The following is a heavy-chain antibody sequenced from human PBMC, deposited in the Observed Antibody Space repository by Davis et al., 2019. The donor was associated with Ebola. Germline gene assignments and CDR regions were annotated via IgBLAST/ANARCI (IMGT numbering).Heavy chain of an antibody. D-gene: IGHD6-19*01. Sequence: AASVKVSCKASGYTFTYRYLHWVRQAPGQALEWMGWITPFNGNTNYAQKFQDRVTITRDRSMSTAYMELSSLRSEDTAMYYCASSIAVAGPAVLVMDVWGQGTTVTVSS. J-gene: IGHJ6*02. CDR3: ASSIAVAGPAVLVMDV. V-gene: IGHV1-45*02. CDR2: ITPFNGNT. CDR1: GYTFTYRY.